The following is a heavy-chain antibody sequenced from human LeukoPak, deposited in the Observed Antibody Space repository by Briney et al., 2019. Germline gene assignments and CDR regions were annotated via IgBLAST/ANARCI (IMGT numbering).Heavy chain of an antibody. CDR3: ARTWGDFWRGYIGD. V-gene: IGHV1-2*02. J-gene: IGHJ4*02. CDR2: INPNSGGT. D-gene: IGHD3-3*01. Sequence: ASVTVSCKASGYTFTGYYMHWVRQAPGQGLEWMGWINPNSGGTNYAKKFPRRVTMTRDTSISTGYIELSRLRSDDTAVYYCARTWGDFWRGYIGDWGQGTLVTVSS. CDR1: GYTFTGYY.